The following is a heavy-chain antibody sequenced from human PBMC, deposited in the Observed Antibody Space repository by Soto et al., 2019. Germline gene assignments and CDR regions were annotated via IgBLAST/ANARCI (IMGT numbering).Heavy chain of an antibody. CDR3: ASTYYYDSSGYPPY. D-gene: IGHD3-22*01. Sequence: GESLKISCKGSGYSFTTYWISWVRQMPGKGLEWMGRIDPSDSYTNYSPSFQGHVTISADKSISTAYLQWSSLKASDTVMYYCASTYYYDSSGYPPYWGQGTRVTVSS. V-gene: IGHV5-10-1*01. CDR1: GYSFTTYW. J-gene: IGHJ4*02. CDR2: IDPSDSYT.